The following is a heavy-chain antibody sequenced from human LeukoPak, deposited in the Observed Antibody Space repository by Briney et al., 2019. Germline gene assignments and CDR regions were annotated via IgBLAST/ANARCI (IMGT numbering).Heavy chain of an antibody. CDR1: GGSISSHY. CDR2: IYYSGST. CDR3: ARLSCSDAVCPTLPYNHFDP. V-gene: IGHV4-59*08. J-gene: IGHJ5*01. Sequence: SATLSLTCTVSGGSISSHYWSWIRQPPGKGLEWIGYIYYSGSTNYNPSLKSRVTMSLDKSTNRFSLRLSSVTAADTAVYYCARLSCSDAVCPTLPYNHFDPWGQGTLVIVST. D-gene: IGHD2-15*01.